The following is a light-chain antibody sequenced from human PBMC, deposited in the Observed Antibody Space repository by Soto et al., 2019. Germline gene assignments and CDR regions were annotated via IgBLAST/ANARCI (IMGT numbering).Light chain of an antibody. CDR3: ISYTRRSTSYV. Sequence: QSALTQPASVSGSPGQSITISCTGTSSDVGGYNYVSWYQQHPGKAPKLMIYEVSNRPSRVSNRFSGSKSGNTAALTISGLQAEDEADYYCISYTRRSTSYVFGTGTKVTVL. CDR2: EVS. J-gene: IGLJ1*01. CDR1: SSDVGGYNY. V-gene: IGLV2-14*01.